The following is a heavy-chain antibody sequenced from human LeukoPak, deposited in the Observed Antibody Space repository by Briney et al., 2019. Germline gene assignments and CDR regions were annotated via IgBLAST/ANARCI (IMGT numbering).Heavy chain of an antibody. Sequence: SETLSLTCTVSGGSISSSSYYWGWIRQPPGKGLEYIGSIYYSGTTYYNPSLESPVTISVDTSKNQFSLKLSSVTAADTAVYYCARATTTRNWFDPWGQGTLVTVSS. J-gene: IGHJ5*02. CDR1: GGSISSSSYY. V-gene: IGHV4-39*07. D-gene: IGHD4-11*01. CDR3: ARATTTRNWFDP. CDR2: IYYSGTT.